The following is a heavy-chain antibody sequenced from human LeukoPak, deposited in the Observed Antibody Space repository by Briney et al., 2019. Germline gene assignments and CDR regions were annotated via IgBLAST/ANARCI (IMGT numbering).Heavy chain of an antibody. J-gene: IGHJ4*02. V-gene: IGHV3-64D*06. CDR1: GFTFSSYA. CDR2: ISSNGINT. CDR3: VKPKVGATFDS. Sequence: GGSLRLSCSASGFTFSSYALDWVGQAPGTGLEYVSGISSNGINTYYVDYVKSRFIIHRDNYKNTVYLQMSSLRAEDTAVYYCVKPKVGATFDSWGQGTLVTVSS. D-gene: IGHD1-26*01.